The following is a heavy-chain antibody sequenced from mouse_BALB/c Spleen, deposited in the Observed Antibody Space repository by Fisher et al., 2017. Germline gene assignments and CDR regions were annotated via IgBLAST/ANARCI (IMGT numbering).Heavy chain of an antibody. CDR3: ARSDYGYLDY. V-gene: IGHV1-9*01. D-gene: IGHD1-2*01. Sequence: KFKGKATFTADTSSNTAYMQLSSLASEDSAVYYCARSDYGYLDYWGQGTSVTVSS. J-gene: IGHJ4*01.